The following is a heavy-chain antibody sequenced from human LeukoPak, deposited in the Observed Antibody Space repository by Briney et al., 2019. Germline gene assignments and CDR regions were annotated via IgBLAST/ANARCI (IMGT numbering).Heavy chain of an antibody. V-gene: IGHV3-21*01. CDR3: ARGAYGKRIPAQPGDY. J-gene: IGHJ4*02. CDR1: GFTFSSYS. Sequence: GGSLRLSCAASGFTFSSYSMNWVRQAPGKGLEWVSSISSSSSYIYYADSVKGRFTISRDNAKNSLYLQMNSLRAEDTAVYYCARGAYGKRIPAQPGDYWGQGTLVTVSS. D-gene: IGHD6-6*01. CDR2: ISSSSSYI.